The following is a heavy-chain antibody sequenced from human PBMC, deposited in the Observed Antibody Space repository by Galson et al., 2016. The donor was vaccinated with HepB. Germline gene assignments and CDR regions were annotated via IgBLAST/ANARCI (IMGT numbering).Heavy chain of an antibody. CDR3: ARVRGRRGPAALDY. J-gene: IGHJ4*02. CDR2: ISWNSASM. V-gene: IGHV3-9*01. D-gene: IGHD2-2*01. Sequence: SLRLSCAASGFTFGDYALHWVRQAPGKGLEWVSGISWNSASMGYADSVKGRFTISRDNAQNSLYLQMNSLRAEDTAVYYCARVRGRRGPAALDYWGQGTRVTVSS. CDR1: GFTFGDYA.